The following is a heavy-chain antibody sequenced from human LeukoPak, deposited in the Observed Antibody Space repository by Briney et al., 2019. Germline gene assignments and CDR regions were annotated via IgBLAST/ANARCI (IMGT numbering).Heavy chain of an antibody. J-gene: IGHJ5*02. CDR1: GGSISSSNW. CDR2: IYHSGST. CDR3: VRDPTGLLRPTNWFDP. Sequence: SGTLSLTCAVSGGSISSSNWWSWVRQPPGKGLEWIGEIYHSGSTNYNPSLKSRVTISVDKSKNQFSLKLSSVTAADTAVYYCVRDPTGLLRPTNWFDPWGQGTLVTVSS. V-gene: IGHV4-4*02. D-gene: IGHD3-22*01.